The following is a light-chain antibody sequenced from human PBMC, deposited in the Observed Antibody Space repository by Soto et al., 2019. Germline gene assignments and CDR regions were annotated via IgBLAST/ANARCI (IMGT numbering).Light chain of an antibody. CDR3: LRYGDSPPAYT. V-gene: IGKV3-20*01. CDR1: QSVSSRN. J-gene: IGKJ2*01. Sequence: EIVLTQSPGTVSLSPGERATLSCRASQSVSSRNLAWYRQKPGQAPSLLIFGASNRATGIPDRFSGSGSGRDFTLIISSLEPEDCAVEYCLRYGDSPPAYTFGHGTKLEIK. CDR2: GAS.